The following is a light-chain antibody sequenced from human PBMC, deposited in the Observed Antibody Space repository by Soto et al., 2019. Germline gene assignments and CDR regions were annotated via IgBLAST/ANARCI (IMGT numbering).Light chain of an antibody. CDR3: SSYTSSSTLLVV. CDR1: SSDVGGYNY. V-gene: IGLV2-14*01. CDR2: DVS. J-gene: IGLJ2*01. Sequence: QSALTQPASVSGSPGQSITISCTGTSSDVGGYNYVSWYQQYPGKAPKLMIYDVSNRPSGVSNRFSGSKSGNTATLTISGLQAEDEAYYYCSSYTSSSTLLVVFGGGTKLTVL.